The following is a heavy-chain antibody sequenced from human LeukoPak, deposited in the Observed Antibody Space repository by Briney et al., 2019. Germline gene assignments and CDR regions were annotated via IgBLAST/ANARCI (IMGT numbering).Heavy chain of an antibody. Sequence: SETLSLTCTVSGGSISTYYWSWIRQPPGKGLEWIGSIYDSGSTYYNPSLKSRVTISVDTSKNQFSLRLSSVTATDTAVYYCARLNKPGWFDPWGQGTLLTVSS. J-gene: IGHJ5*02. CDR1: GGSISTYY. D-gene: IGHD1-14*01. CDR3: ARLNKPGWFDP. CDR2: IYDSGST. V-gene: IGHV4-39*01.